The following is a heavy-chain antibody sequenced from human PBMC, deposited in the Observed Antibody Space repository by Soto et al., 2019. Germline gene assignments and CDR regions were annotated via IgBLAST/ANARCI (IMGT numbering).Heavy chain of an antibody. CDR3: VRASMPKAHFDS. CDR2: MHTSGST. J-gene: IGHJ4*02. CDR1: GGSIRGYY. D-gene: IGHD2-2*01. V-gene: IGHV4-4*07. Sequence: QMQLQESGPGLVKPSETLSLTCTVSGGSIRGYYWSWIRQSAGMGLEWIGRMHTSGSTNYNPSLKSRVTISVDMSKNQISLKLTSVTAADTAPYYCVRASMPKAHFDSWGQGTLVTVSS.